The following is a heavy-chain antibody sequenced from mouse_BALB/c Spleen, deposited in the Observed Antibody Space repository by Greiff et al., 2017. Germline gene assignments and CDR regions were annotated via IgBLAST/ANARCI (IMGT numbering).Heavy chain of an antibody. Sequence: VQLQQSGAELVKPGASVKLSCTASGFNIKDTYMHWVKQRPEQGLEWIGRIDPANGNTKYDPKFQGKATITADTSSNTAYLQLSSLTSEDTAVYYCARGRDYGNSCAYWGQGTLVTVSA. CDR1: GFNIKDTY. J-gene: IGHJ3*01. V-gene: IGHV14-3*02. CDR3: ARGRDYGNSCAY. CDR2: IDPANGNT. D-gene: IGHD2-1*01.